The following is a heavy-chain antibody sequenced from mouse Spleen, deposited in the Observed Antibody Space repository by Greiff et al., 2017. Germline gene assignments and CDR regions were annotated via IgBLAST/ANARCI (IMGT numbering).Heavy chain of an antibody. Sequence: EVKLVESGGGLVKPGGSLKLSCAASGFTFSSYGMSWVRQTPEKRLEWVATISGGGSYTYYPDSVKGRFTISRDNAKNNLYLQMSSLRSEDTALYYCARHDGYSHFDYWGQGTTLTVSS. J-gene: IGHJ2*01. V-gene: IGHV5-9-2*01. CDR3: ARHDGYSHFDY. CDR1: GFTFSSYG. CDR2: ISGGGSYT. D-gene: IGHD2-3*01.